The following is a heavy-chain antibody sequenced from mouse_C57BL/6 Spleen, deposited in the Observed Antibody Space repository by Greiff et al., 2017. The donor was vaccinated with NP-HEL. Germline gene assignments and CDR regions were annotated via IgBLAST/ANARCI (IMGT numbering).Heavy chain of an antibody. Sequence: VQLKESGGDLVKPGGSLKLSCAASGFTFSSYGMSWVRQTPDKRLAWVATISSGGSYTYYPDSVKGRFTISRDNAKNTLYLQMSSLKSEDTAMYYCARNGYYGVLAYWGQGTLVTVSA. J-gene: IGHJ3*01. CDR1: GFTFSSYG. CDR2: ISSGGSYT. D-gene: IGHD2-3*01. CDR3: ARNGYYGVLAY. V-gene: IGHV5-6*01.